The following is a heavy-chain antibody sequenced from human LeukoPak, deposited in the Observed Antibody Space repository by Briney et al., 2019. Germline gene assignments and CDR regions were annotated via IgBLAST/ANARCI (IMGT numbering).Heavy chain of an antibody. CDR3: AREGEWGYYFDY. CDR1: GFTFSVYA. D-gene: IGHD3-16*01. V-gene: IGHV3-23*01. J-gene: IGHJ4*02. CDR2: ISGSGGST. Sequence: GGSLRLSCAASGFTFSVYAMSWVRQAPGKGLEWASAISGSGGSTYYADSVKGRFTISRDNSKNTLYLQMNRLRSEDTAVYYCAREGEWGYYFDYWGQGTLVTVSS.